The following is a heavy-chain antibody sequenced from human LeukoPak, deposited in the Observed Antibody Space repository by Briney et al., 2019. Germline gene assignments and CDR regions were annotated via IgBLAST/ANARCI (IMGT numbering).Heavy chain of an antibody. Sequence: AGGSLRLSCAASGFTFSSYAVHWVRQAPGKGLEWVAVISYDGSNKYYADSVKGRFTISRDNSKNTLYLQMNSLRAEDTAVYYCARVRGSSITIFRYFDYWGQGTLVTVSS. V-gene: IGHV3-30-3*01. CDR1: GFTFSSYA. CDR2: ISYDGSNK. CDR3: ARVRGSSITIFRYFDY. J-gene: IGHJ4*02. D-gene: IGHD3-3*01.